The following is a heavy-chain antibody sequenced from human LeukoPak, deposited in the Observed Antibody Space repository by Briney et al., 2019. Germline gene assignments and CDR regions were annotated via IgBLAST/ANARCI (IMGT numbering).Heavy chain of an antibody. CDR1: GGSFSGYY. D-gene: IGHD2-15*01. CDR2: INHSGST. J-gene: IGHJ4*02. Sequence: SETLSLTCAVYGGSFSGYYWSWIRQPPGKGLEWIGEINHSGSTNYNPSLKSRVTISVDTSKNQFSLKLSSVTAADTAVYYCARGSGGGDYWGQGTLVTVSS. CDR3: ARGSGGGDY. V-gene: IGHV4-34*01.